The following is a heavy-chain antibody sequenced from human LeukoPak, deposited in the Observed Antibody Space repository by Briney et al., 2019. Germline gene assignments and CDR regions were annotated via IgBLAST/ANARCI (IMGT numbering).Heavy chain of an antibody. CDR2: IDAYNGNT. V-gene: IGHV1-18*01. CDR1: GYTFTSSG. CDR3: ARDGSYYYMDV. J-gene: IGHJ6*03. Sequence: GASVKVSCKASGYTFTSSGISWVRQAPGQGLEWMGWIDAYNGNTNYAQKLQGRVTMTTDTSTTTAYMELRSLRLDDTAVYYCARDGSYYYMDVWGKGTTVTVSS. D-gene: IGHD1-1*01.